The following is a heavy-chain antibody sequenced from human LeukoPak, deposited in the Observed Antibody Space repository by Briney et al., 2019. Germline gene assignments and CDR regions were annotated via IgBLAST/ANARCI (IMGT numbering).Heavy chain of an antibody. D-gene: IGHD3-22*01. CDR1: GFTFSSYG. Sequence: GGSLRLSCAASGFTFSSYGMHWVRQAPGKGLEWVAVISYDGSNKYYADSVKGRFTISRDNSKNTLYLQMNSLRAEDTAVYYCAKDQMKSGVVVITSPDYWGQGTLVTVSS. CDR2: ISYDGSNK. J-gene: IGHJ4*02. CDR3: AKDQMKSGVVVITSPDY. V-gene: IGHV3-30*18.